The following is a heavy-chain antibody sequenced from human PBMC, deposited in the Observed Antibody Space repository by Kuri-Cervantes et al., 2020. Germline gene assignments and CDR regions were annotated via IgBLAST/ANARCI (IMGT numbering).Heavy chain of an antibody. CDR2: IYHSGST. CDR1: GYSISSGYY. Sequence: ESLKISCAVSGYSISSGYYWGWIRQPPGKGLEWIGSIYHSGSTYYNPSLKSRVTISVDTSKNQFSLKLSSVTAADTAVYYCELTDTAMIPAYFFDYWGQGTLVTVSS. V-gene: IGHV4-38-2*01. CDR3: ELTDTAMIPAYFFDY. D-gene: IGHD5-18*01. J-gene: IGHJ4*02.